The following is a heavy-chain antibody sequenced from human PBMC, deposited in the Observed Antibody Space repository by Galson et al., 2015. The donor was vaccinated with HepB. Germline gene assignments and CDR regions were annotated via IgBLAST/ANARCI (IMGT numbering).Heavy chain of an antibody. CDR3: ARERYGSGSYYAF. J-gene: IGHJ4*02. Sequence: SLRLSCAASGFTFSSYGMHWVRQAPGKGLEWVAVIWYDGSNKYYADSVKGRFTISRDNSKNTLYLQMNSLRAEDTAVYYCARERYGSGSYYAFWGQGTLVTISS. CDR2: IWYDGSNK. D-gene: IGHD3-10*01. V-gene: IGHV3-33*01. CDR1: GFTFSSYG.